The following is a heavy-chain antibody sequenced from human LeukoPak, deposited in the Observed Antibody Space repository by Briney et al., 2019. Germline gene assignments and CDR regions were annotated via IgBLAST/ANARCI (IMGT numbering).Heavy chain of an antibody. Sequence: ASVKVSCKASGYTFTSYYMHWVRQAPGQGLEWMGIINPSGGSTSYAQKFQGRVTMTRDTSTSTVYMELSSLRSEDTAVYYCARDRSTVVTDTHGGFDPWGQGTLVTVSS. J-gene: IGHJ5*02. CDR3: ARDRSTVVTDTHGGFDP. D-gene: IGHD4-23*01. V-gene: IGHV1-46*01. CDR2: INPSGGST. CDR1: GYTFTSYY.